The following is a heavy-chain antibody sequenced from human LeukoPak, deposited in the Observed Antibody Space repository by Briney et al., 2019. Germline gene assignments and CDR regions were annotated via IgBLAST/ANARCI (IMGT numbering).Heavy chain of an antibody. Sequence: GGSLRLSCIGSTFTFSDYGMHWVRQAPGKGLEWVSVLYSSGSTYYADSVKGRFTISRDNAKNSLYLQMSSLRAEDTAVYYCARDPTRYLRYGYFDYWGQGTLVTVSS. CDR3: ARDPTRYLRYGYFDY. CDR1: TFTFSDYG. CDR2: LYSSGST. D-gene: IGHD3-9*01. V-gene: IGHV3-NL1*01. J-gene: IGHJ4*02.